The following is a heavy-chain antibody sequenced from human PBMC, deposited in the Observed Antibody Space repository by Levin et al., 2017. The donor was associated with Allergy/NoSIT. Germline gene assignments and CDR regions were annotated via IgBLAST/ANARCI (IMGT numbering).Heavy chain of an antibody. CDR2: INPNSGGT. Sequence: ASVKVSCKASGYTFTGYYMHWVRQAPGQGLEWMGWINPNSGGTNYAQKFQGRVTMTRDTSISTAYMELSRLRSDDTAVYYCARGVRFFDWSITGGMDVWGQGTTVTVSS. CDR1: GYTFTGYY. V-gene: IGHV1-2*02. CDR3: ARGVRFFDWSITGGMDV. D-gene: IGHD3-9*01. J-gene: IGHJ6*02.